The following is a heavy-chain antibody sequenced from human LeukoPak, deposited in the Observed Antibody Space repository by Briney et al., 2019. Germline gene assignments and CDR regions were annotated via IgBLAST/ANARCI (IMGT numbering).Heavy chain of an antibody. D-gene: IGHD2-15*01. V-gene: IGHV4-39*01. CDR3: ATILEIGYLYNWFDP. CDR1: GGSISSSSYY. J-gene: IGHJ5*02. Sequence: SETLSLTCTVSGGSISSSSYYWGWIRQPPGKGLEWIGSIYYSGSTYYNPSLKSRVTISVDTSKNQSSLKLSSVTAADTAVYYCATILEIGYLYNWFDPWGQGTLVTVSS. CDR2: IYYSGST.